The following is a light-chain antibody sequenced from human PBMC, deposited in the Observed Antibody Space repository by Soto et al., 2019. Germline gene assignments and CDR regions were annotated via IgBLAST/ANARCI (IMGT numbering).Light chain of an antibody. J-gene: IGKJ3*01. Sequence: EIVLTQSPGTLSLSPGERATLSCRASQSFSSSYLAWYQQKPGQAPRLLIYGESSSATGIPDRCSGSGSATDFTLTISRLEPEDFALYYFQQYGSSPFTFGPGTKVHIK. CDR3: QQYGSSPFT. CDR2: GES. CDR1: QSFSSSY. V-gene: IGKV3-20*01.